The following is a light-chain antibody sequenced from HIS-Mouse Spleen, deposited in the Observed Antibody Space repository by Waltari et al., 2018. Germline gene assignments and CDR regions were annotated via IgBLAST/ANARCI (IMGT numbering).Light chain of an antibody. CDR3: YSTDSSGNHRV. CDR2: EDS. J-gene: IGLJ2*01. V-gene: IGLV3-10*01. CDR1: ALPKKY. Sequence: SYELTQPPLVPVSPGQTARITCSGDALPKKYAYWYQQKSGQAPVLVIYEDSKRPSGIPERFSGSSSGTMATLTISGAQVEDEADYYCYSTDSSGNHRVFGGGTKLTVL.